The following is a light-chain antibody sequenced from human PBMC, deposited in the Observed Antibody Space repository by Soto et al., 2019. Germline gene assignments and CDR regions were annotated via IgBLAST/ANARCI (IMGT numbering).Light chain of an antibody. CDR3: QQYNSSPTT. V-gene: IGKV1-5*01. CDR1: QSISSW. CDR2: DAS. Sequence: DIQMTQSPSTLSASVGDRVTITCRASQSISSWLAWYHQKPGKAPKLLIYDASSLESGVTSRFSGSGSGTEFTLTISSLQPDDFASYYCQQYNSSPTTFGQGTKLEIK. J-gene: IGKJ2*01.